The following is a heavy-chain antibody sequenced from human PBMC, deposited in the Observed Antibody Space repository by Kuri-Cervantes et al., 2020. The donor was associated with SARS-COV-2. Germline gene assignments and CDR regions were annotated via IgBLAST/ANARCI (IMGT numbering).Heavy chain of an antibody. CDR3: ARELKAYQLPPKINWFDP. Sequence: ASVKVSCKASGYTFTGYYMHWVRQAPGQGLEWMGWINPNSGGTNYAQKLQGRVTMTTDTSTSTAYMELRSLRSDDTAVYYCARELKAYQLPPKINWFDPWGQGTLVTVSS. CDR1: GYTFTGYY. D-gene: IGHD2-2*01. CDR2: INPNSGGT. V-gene: IGHV1-2*02. J-gene: IGHJ5*02.